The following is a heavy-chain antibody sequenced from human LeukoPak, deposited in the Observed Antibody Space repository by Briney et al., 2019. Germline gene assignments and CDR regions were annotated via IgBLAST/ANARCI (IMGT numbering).Heavy chain of an antibody. CDR3: ARDAVAAAGTWDY. CDR1: GGSISSSSYY. Sequence: SETLSLTCTVSGGSISSSSYYWDWIRQPPGKGLEWIGNIDYSGSTYYNPSLKSRVTMSVDTSKNQFSLKLSSVSAADTAVYYCARDAVAAAGTWDYWGQGTLVTVSS. D-gene: IGHD6-13*01. J-gene: IGHJ4*02. V-gene: IGHV4-39*07. CDR2: IDYSGST.